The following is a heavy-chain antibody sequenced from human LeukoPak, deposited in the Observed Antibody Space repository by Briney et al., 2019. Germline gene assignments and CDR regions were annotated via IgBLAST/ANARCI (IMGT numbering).Heavy chain of an antibody. J-gene: IGHJ5*02. V-gene: IGHV1-24*01. CDR3: ATVGSGSYYGTYNWFDP. CDR2: FDPEDGET. CDR1: GYTLTELS. Sequence: ASVTVSCKVSGYTLTELSMHWVRQAPGKGLEWMGGFDPEDGETIYAQKFQGRVTMTEDTSTDTAYMELSSLRSEDTAVYYCATVGSGSYYGTYNWFDPWGQGTLVTVSS. D-gene: IGHD1-26*01.